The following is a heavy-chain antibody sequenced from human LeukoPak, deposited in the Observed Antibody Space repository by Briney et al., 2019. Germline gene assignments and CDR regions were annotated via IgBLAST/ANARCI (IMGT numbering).Heavy chain of an antibody. CDR3: ASTLGRDGYNWFDY. J-gene: IGHJ4*02. D-gene: IGHD5-24*01. CDR1: GGSISGYY. CDR2: INHSGST. Sequence: SETLSLTCTVSGGSISGYYWSWIRQPPGKGLEWIGEINHSGSTNYNPSLKSRVTISVDTSKNQFSLKLSSVTAADTAVYYCASTLGRDGYNWFDYWGQGTLVTVSS. V-gene: IGHV4-34*01.